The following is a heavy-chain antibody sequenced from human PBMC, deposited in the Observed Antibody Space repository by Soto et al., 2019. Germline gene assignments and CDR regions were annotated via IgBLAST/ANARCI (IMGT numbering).Heavy chain of an antibody. CDR1: GFTFSSYA. D-gene: IGHD3-22*01. CDR3: AKHSTPDYYHSSGSNPLDY. CDR2: ISSSGGST. V-gene: IGHV3-23*01. J-gene: IGHJ4*02. Sequence: PGGSLRLSCAASGFTFSSYAMSWVRQAPGKGLEWVSAISSSGGSTYYADSVKGRFTISRDNSKNTLYLQMNSLRAEDTAVYYCAKHSTPDYYHSSGSNPLDYWGQGTLVTVS.